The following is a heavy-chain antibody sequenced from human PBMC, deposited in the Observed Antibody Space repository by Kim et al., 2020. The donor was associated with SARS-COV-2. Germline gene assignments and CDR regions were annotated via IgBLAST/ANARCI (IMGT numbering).Heavy chain of an antibody. J-gene: IGHJ4*02. CDR3: AKGVGVTAGGTGGLFDG. D-gene: IGHD6-13*01. Sequence: GGSLRLSCVASGFPLDNHIVHWVRQAPGKGLEWVSGISASGQNTYYSDSVRGRFTFSRDTSQNTLYLHMNSLRAEDTAVYYCAKGVGVTAGGTGGLFDGWGQGTLVMVSS. CDR1: GFPLDNHI. V-gene: IGHV3-23*01. CDR2: ISASGQNT.